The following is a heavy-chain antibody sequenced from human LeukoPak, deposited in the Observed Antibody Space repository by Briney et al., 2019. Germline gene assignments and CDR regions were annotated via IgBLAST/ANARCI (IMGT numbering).Heavy chain of an antibody. V-gene: IGHV3-48*01. CDR3: ARGYTYPTKYCSSTSCYDYFDY. Sequence: PGGSLRLSCAASGFTFSSYSMNWVRQAPGKGLEWVSYISSSSSTIYYADSVKGRFTISRDNSKNTLSVQMDSLRAEDTAVYYCARGYTYPTKYCSSTSCYDYFDYWGQGTLVAVAS. CDR1: GFTFSSYS. CDR2: ISSSSSTI. D-gene: IGHD2-2*01. J-gene: IGHJ4*02.